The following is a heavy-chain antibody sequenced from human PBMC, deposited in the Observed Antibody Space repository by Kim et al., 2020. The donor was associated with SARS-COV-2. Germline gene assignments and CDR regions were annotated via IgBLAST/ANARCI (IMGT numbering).Heavy chain of an antibody. CDR3: ARGGGDSADAFDI. J-gene: IGHJ3*02. V-gene: IGHV3-33*01. CDR2: IWYDGSNK. Sequence: GGSLRLSCAASGFTFSSYGMHWVRQAPGKGLEWVAVIWYDGSNKYYADSVKGRFTISRDNSKNTLYLQMNSLGAEDTAVYYCARGGGDSADAFDIWGQGTMVTVSS. D-gene: IGHD2-21*02. CDR1: GFTFSSYG.